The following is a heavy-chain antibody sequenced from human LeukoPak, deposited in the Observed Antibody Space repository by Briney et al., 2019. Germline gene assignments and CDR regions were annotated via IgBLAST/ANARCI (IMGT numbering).Heavy chain of an antibody. CDR3: ARGATVVRGAFDI. CDR2: INPSGGST. Sequence: ASVKVSCKASGYTFTHYYMHWVRQAPGQGLEWMAIINPSGGSTSYAQKFQGRVTMTRDTSTSTVYMELSSLRSEDTAVYYCARGATVVRGAFDIWGQGTMVTVSS. J-gene: IGHJ3*02. D-gene: IGHD4-23*01. CDR1: GYTFTHYY. V-gene: IGHV1-46*01.